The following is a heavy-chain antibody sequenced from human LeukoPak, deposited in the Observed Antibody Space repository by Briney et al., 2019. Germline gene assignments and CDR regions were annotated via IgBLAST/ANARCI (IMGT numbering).Heavy chain of an antibody. CDR2: IRQDGSEK. CDR3: ARAGYYGDDAFDL. CDR1: GFIIGSYW. J-gene: IGHJ3*01. D-gene: IGHD2/OR15-2a*01. V-gene: IGHV3-7*01. Sequence: PGGSLRLSCVASGFIIGSYWMSWVRQAPGKGLEWVANIRQDGSEKYYVDSVKGRLTISRDNAKNSLYLQINNLTAADTAIYYCARAGYYGDDAFDLWGQGTRVTVSS.